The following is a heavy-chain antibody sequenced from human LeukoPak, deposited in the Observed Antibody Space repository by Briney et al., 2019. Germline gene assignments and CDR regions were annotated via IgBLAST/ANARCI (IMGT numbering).Heavy chain of an antibody. CDR2: IRSYIYSGAT. CDR1: GFTVSSDY. CDR3: ARNPHPHCSGVHCPRDS. V-gene: IGHV3-71*01. D-gene: IGHD2-15*01. Sequence: GGSLRLSCAASGFTVSSDYMSWVRQAPGKGLEWVSFIRSYIYSGATDYAASVRGRFVISRHDSESIAYLQMNSLRTEDTGVYYCARNPHPHCSGVHCPRDSWGQGTLVTVSS. J-gene: IGHJ4*02.